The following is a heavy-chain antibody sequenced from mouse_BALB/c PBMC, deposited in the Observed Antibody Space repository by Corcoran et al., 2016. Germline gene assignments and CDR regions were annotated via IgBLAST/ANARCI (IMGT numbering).Heavy chain of an antibody. CDR3: ARDYDYDDAMDY. CDR1: GFNIKDTY. J-gene: IGHJ4*01. CDR2: IDPANGNT. V-gene: IGHV14-3*02. Sequence: EVQLQQSGAEPVKPGASVKLSCTASGFNIKDTYMHWVKQRPEQGLEWIGRIDPANGNTKYDPKFQGKATIIADTSSNTAYLQLSSLTSEDTAVYYCARDYDYDDAMDYWGQGTSVTVSS. D-gene: IGHD2-4*01.